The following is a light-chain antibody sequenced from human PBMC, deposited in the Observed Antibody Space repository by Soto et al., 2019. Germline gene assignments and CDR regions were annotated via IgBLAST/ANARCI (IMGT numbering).Light chain of an antibody. V-gene: IGKV3-15*01. CDR2: DAS. CDR1: QSVSRN. J-gene: IGKJ2*01. Sequence: EIVMTQSPATLSVSPGERAILSCRASQSVSRNLAWYQQRPGRAPRLLIYDASTRATDIPARFSGSGSGTEFTLTISSLQSEDFAVYYCQQYNNWPLYTFGQGTKLEIK. CDR3: QQYNNWPLYT.